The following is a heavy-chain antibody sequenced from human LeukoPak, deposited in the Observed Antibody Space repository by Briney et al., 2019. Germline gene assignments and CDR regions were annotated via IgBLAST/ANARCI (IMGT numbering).Heavy chain of an antibody. Sequence: ASVKVSCKASGGAFSSYAISWVRQAPGQGLEWMGGIIPIFGTANYALKFQGRVTITADESTSTAYMELSGLRSEDTAVYYCARTCSSTSCHDAFDIWGQGTMVTVSS. CDR1: GGAFSSYA. CDR3: ARTCSSTSCHDAFDI. V-gene: IGHV1-69*13. CDR2: IIPIFGTA. D-gene: IGHD2-2*01. J-gene: IGHJ3*02.